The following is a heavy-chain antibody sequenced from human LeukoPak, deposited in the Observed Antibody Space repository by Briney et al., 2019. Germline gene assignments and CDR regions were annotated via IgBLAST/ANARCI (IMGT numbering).Heavy chain of an antibody. CDR1: GGSISSGSYL. Sequence: PSETLSLTCTVSGGSISSGSYLWGCIRQSPGKGLEWIGSISYSGSTYYNPSLKTRVTVSVDTSKNQFSLKVTSVTAADTAVYYCARWVGDRNWFDPWGQGTLVTVSS. V-gene: IGHV4-39*07. J-gene: IGHJ5*02. CDR2: ISYSGST. D-gene: IGHD1-26*01. CDR3: ARWVGDRNWFDP.